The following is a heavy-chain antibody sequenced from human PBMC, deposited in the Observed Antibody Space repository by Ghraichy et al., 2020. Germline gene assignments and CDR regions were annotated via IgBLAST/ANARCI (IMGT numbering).Heavy chain of an antibody. J-gene: IGHJ4*02. Sequence: GGSLRLSCAASGFIFSSYGMHWVRQAPGEELEWVAVICYDGSQIYYADSVKGRFTISRDNSKNTLFLQMNSLRAEDTAVYYCARERRSWYIYDYWSQGTLVSVSS. D-gene: IGHD6-13*01. CDR3: ARERRSWYIYDY. V-gene: IGHV3-33*01. CDR2: ICYDGSQI. CDR1: GFIFSSYG.